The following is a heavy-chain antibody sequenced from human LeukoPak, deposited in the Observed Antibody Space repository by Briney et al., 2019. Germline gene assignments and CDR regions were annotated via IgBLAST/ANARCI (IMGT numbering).Heavy chain of an antibody. D-gene: IGHD1-26*01. CDR2: INPNSGGT. Sequence: ASVKVSCKASGYTFTGYYMHWVRQAPGQGLEWMGWINPNSGGTNYAQKFQGRVTMTKDTSISTAYMELSRLRSDDTAVYYCARGRWEVLYYFDYWGQGTLVTVSS. V-gene: IGHV1-2*02. J-gene: IGHJ4*02. CDR3: ARGRWEVLYYFDY. CDR1: GYTFTGYY.